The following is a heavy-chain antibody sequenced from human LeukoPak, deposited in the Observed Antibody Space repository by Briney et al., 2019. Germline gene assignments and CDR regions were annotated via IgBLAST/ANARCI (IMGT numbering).Heavy chain of an antibody. V-gene: IGHV4-61*08. Sequence: PSQTLSLTCTVSGGSISSGGYYWSWIRQPPGKGLEWIGYIYYSGSTNYNPSLKSRVTISVDTSKNQFSLKLSSVTAADTAVYYCARLQSTIFGVVSWITTAPRGAFDIWGQGTMVTVSS. CDR1: GGSISSGGYY. D-gene: IGHD3-3*01. J-gene: IGHJ3*02. CDR2: IYYSGST. CDR3: ARLQSTIFGVVSWITTAPRGAFDI.